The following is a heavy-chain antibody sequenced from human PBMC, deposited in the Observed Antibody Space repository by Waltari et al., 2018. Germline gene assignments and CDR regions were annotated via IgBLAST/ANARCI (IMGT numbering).Heavy chain of an antibody. Sequence: QVQLQQWGAGLLKPSETLSLTCAVYGGFFSGYYGGWIRQPPGKGLEWIGESNHSGSTNYNPSPKSRVTISVDTSKTQLSRTLSSVTAADTAVYYWARARERGPYRGRCDPWGQGTLVTVSS. J-gene: IGHJ5*02. CDR2: SNHSGST. CDR1: GGFFSGYY. CDR3: ARARERGPYRGRCDP. V-gene: IGHV4-34*01. D-gene: IGHD1-26*01.